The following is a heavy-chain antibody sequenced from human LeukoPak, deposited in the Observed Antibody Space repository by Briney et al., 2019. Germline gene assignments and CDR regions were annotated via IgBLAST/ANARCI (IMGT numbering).Heavy chain of an antibody. CDR1: GFMFSSYA. CDR2: ISGSGDRT. V-gene: IGHV3-23*01. Sequence: GGSLRLSCAASGFMFSSYAMSWVRQAPGKGLEWVSDISGSGDRTNQADSVKGRFTISRDNSKNTLYLQMNSLRAEDTAVHYCAKGGSGYYYNNGMDVWGQGTTVTVSS. CDR3: AKGGSGYYYNNGMDV. J-gene: IGHJ6*02. D-gene: IGHD3-3*01.